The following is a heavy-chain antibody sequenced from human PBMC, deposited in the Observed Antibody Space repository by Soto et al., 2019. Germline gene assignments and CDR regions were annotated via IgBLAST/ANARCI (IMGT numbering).Heavy chain of an antibody. D-gene: IGHD3-3*01. Sequence: PGGSLRLSCIASGFTFGDYAMSWFRQAPGKGLEWVGFIRSKVYGGTTEYAASVKGRFTISRDDSISIAYLQMNSLKTEVTAVYYCTSTIFGVVIPGGYYYGMDVWGQGTTVTVSS. V-gene: IGHV3-49*03. CDR1: GFTFGDYA. CDR3: TSTIFGVVIPGGYYYGMDV. CDR2: IRSKVYGGTT. J-gene: IGHJ6*02.